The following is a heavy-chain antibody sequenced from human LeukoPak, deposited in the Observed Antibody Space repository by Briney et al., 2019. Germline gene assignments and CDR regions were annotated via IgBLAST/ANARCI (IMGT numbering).Heavy chain of an antibody. CDR2: IIPFLGVT. Sequence: GSSVKVSFQVSGGPXSSYGITWVRPAPGQGVEWMGRIIPFLGVTNYAQKFQGRVTTTADKSTSTAYMELSSLRSEDTAVYYCARVNGDYFDYWGQGTLVTVSS. V-gene: IGHV1-69*04. CDR1: GGPXSSYG. D-gene: IGHD4-17*01. CDR3: ARVNGDYFDY. J-gene: IGHJ4*02.